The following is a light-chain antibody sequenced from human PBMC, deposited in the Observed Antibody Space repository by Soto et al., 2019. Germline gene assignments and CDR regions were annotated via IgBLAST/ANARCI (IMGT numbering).Light chain of an antibody. J-gene: IGKJ4*01. V-gene: IGKV3-15*01. CDR2: GAS. CDR1: QRVSSN. Sequence: ETVMTQSPVTLSVSPGERATLSCRASQRVSSNLAWYQQKPGQAPRLLIYGASTRATGIPARFSGSGSGTEFTLTISSLQSEDFAVYYCQQYNNWPPLTFGGGTKVELK. CDR3: QQYNNWPPLT.